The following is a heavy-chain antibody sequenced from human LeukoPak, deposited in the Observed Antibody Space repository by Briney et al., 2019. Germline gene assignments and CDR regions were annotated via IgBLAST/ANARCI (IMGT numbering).Heavy chain of an antibody. CDR1: GYTFTGYY. Sequence: ASVKISCKASGYTFTGYYMHWVRQAPGQGLEWMGWINPNSGGTNYAQKFQGRVTMTRDTSISTAYMELSRLRSDDTAVYYCARDLGPYSSGWYNYYFDYWGQGTLVTVSS. J-gene: IGHJ4*02. CDR2: INPNSGGT. V-gene: IGHV1-2*02. D-gene: IGHD6-19*01. CDR3: ARDLGPYSSGWYNYYFDY.